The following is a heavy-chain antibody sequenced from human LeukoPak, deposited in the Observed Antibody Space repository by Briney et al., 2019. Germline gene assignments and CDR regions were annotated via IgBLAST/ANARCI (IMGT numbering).Heavy chain of an antibody. CDR1: GFTFSNAW. J-gene: IGHJ4*02. CDR3: AKAQESYYYDSSGSWDY. CDR2: IKSKTDGGTT. Sequence: GGSLRLSCAASGFTFSNAWMSWVRQAPGKGLEWVGRIKSKTDGGTTDYAAPVKGRFTISRDDSKNTLYLQMNSLKTEDTAVYYCAKAQESYYYDSSGSWDYWGQGTLVTVSS. D-gene: IGHD3-22*01. V-gene: IGHV3-15*01.